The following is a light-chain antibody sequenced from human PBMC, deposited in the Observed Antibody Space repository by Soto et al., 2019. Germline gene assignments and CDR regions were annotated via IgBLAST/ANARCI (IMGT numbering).Light chain of an antibody. CDR3: QQSYTTVYT. J-gene: IGKJ2*01. V-gene: IGKV1-39*01. CDR2: DAS. Sequence: DIQMTQPPSSLSASVGDRVTTTCQASQDISNYLNWYQQKPGKAPKLLIYDASNLETGVPSRFSGLGSGTDFTLTITSLQPEDSATYFCQQSYTTVYTFGLGT. CDR1: QDISNY.